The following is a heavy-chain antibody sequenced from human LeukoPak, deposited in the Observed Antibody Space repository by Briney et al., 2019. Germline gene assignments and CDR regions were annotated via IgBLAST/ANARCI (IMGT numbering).Heavy chain of an antibody. Sequence: GGSLRLSCAASGFTVSSDYMTWVRQAPGKGLEWVSLIYSGGSTFYADSVKGRFTISRDNSKNTLYLQMNSLRAEDTAVYYCARVAAAGTEYFDYWGQGTLVPVSS. D-gene: IGHD6-13*01. CDR3: ARVAAAGTEYFDY. CDR2: IYSGGST. J-gene: IGHJ4*02. V-gene: IGHV3-53*01. CDR1: GFTVSSDY.